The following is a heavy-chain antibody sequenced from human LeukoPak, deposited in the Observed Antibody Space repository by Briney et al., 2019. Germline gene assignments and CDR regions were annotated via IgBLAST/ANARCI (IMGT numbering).Heavy chain of an antibody. CDR1: GFTFSDYG. V-gene: IGHV3-30*02. D-gene: IGHD2-15*01. Sequence: PGGSLRLSCAASGFTFSDYGMVWVRQAPGKGLEWVAFIRYDGSIKYYTDSVKDRFTVSRDNSKNTLYLQMNSLRAEDTAVYYCAKGVGYCSGGSCQQFDYWGQGTLVTVSS. CDR3: AKGVGYCSGGSCQQFDY. J-gene: IGHJ4*02. CDR2: IRYDGSIK.